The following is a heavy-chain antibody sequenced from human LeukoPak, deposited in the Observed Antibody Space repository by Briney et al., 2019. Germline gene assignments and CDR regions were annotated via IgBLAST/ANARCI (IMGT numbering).Heavy chain of an antibody. J-gene: IGHJ6*03. CDR2: IKSKTDGGTT. D-gene: IGHD3-3*01. Sequence: GGSLRLSRAASGFTFSNAWMSWVRQAPGQGLEWVGHIKSKTDGGTTDYAAPVKGRFTISRDDSKNTLYLQMNSLKTEDTAVYYCPTVGLYDFWSGYYIPPHYMDVWGKGTTVTVSS. CDR3: PTVGLYDFWSGYYIPPHYMDV. V-gene: IGHV3-15*01. CDR1: GFTFSNAW.